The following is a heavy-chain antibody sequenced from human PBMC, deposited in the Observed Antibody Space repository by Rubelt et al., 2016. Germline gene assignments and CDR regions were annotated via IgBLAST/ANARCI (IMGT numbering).Heavy chain of an antibody. CDR2: IGTAGDP. V-gene: IGHV3-13*05. CDR3: ARDLAGAHYYYGMDV. CDR1: GFTFSYYD. Sequence: EVQLVESGGGLVQPGGSLRLSCAASGFTFSYYDMHWVRQATGKGLAWVSAIGTAGDPYSPDSVKGRFTISRESAKNSLYLQMNSLGDDDTAVYFCARDLAGAHYYYGMDVWGQGTTVTVSS. J-gene: IGHJ6*02. D-gene: IGHD3-10*01.